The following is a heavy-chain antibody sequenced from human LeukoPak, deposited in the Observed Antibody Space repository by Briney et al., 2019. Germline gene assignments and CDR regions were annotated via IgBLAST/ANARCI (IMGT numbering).Heavy chain of an antibody. CDR1: GYMFSSYG. Sequence: ASVKVSCKASGYMFSSYGISWVRQAPGQGLEGMGWISAYNGNTNYVQNVQDRVTMTTDTSTSTAYMELRSLRSDDTAVYYCARDHGEGYYDSSGYYGAYDAFDIWGQGTMVTVSS. D-gene: IGHD3-22*01. CDR2: ISAYNGNT. V-gene: IGHV1-18*01. J-gene: IGHJ3*02. CDR3: ARDHGEGYYDSSGYYGAYDAFDI.